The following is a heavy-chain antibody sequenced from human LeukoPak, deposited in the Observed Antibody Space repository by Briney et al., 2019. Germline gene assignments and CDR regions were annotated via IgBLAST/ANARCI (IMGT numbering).Heavy chain of an antibody. V-gene: IGHV1-46*01. Sequence: GASVKVSCKASGYTFSSYHMHWVRQAPGQGLEWMGLINPSSGSTSYAQKFQGRVTMTRDTSTSIVYMELSSLRSEDTAVYYCARDSRVVPAAGHYFDSWGQGILVTVSS. CDR2: INPSSGST. D-gene: IGHD2-2*01. J-gene: IGHJ4*02. CDR3: ARDSRVVPAAGHYFDS. CDR1: GYTFSSYH.